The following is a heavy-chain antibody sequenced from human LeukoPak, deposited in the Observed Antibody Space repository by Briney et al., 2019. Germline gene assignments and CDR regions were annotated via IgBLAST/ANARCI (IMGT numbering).Heavy chain of an antibody. CDR3: ARDLGEYRSSSGDY. CDR2: ISPNSGGA. J-gene: IGHJ4*02. Sequence: GASVKVSCKASGYTFTGYYMHWVRQAPGQGLEWMGWISPNSGGANYAQKFQGRVTMTRDTSISTAYMELSRLRSDDTAVYYCARDLGEYRSSSGDYWGQGTLVTVSS. V-gene: IGHV1-2*02. CDR1: GYTFTGYY. D-gene: IGHD6-6*01.